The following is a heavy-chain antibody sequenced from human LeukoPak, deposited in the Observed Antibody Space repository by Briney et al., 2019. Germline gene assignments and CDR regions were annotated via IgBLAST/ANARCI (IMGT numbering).Heavy chain of an antibody. D-gene: IGHD3-22*01. CDR2: IYPGDSDT. J-gene: IGHJ4*02. CDR3: ARAAQPTYYYDSSGYHFDY. CDR1: GYSFTSYW. Sequence: GESLKISCKGSGYSFTSYWIGWVRQMPGKGLEWMGIIYPGDSDTRYSPSFQGQVTISADKSISTAYLQWSSLKASDTAMYYCARAAQPTYYYDSSGYHFDYWGQGTLVTVSS. V-gene: IGHV5-51*01.